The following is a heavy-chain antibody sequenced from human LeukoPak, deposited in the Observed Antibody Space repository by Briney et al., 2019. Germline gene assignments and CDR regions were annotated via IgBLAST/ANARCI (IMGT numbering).Heavy chain of an antibody. CDR3: ARERKSSYDTLTGYYKSDAFDI. Sequence: ASVRVSCKAAGYSVITYGISWVRQAPGQGREGMGWISAYNGDTNYAQKLQGRVTVTTDTSTNTAYMELRSLRSDDTAVYYCARERKSSYDTLTGYYKSDAFDIWGQGTMVTVSS. CDR1: GYSVITYG. D-gene: IGHD3-9*01. CDR2: ISAYNGDT. V-gene: IGHV1-18*01. J-gene: IGHJ3*02.